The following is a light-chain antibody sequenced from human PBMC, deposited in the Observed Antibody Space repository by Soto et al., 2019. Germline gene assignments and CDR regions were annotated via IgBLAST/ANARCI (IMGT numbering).Light chain of an antibody. CDR1: SSDVGGYNY. CDR2: EVS. V-gene: IGLV2-8*01. Sequence: VLAQPPSASGSPGQSVTISCAGTSSDVGGYNYVSWYQQYPGKVPKLMIYEVSERPSGVPDRFSGSKSGNTAFLTVSGLQAEDEADYYCLSYADTAYVFGTGTKVTVL. CDR3: LSYADTAYV. J-gene: IGLJ1*01.